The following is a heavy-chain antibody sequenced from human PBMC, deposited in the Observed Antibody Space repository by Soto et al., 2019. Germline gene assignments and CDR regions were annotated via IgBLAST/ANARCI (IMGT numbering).Heavy chain of an antibody. J-gene: IGHJ4*02. V-gene: IGHV4-30-4*01. CDR3: ALDSDGGNTSFAL. Sequence: VQLQESGPGLVRPSETLSLTCTVSGGSISSGNFYWSWILQPPGKGLEWIGYIYFSGSTSYSPSLNSRLTIPLTTSNNQFSPRLTSATAADTAVYYCALDSDGGNTSFALWCQGALVTVSS. D-gene: IGHD1-26*01. CDR1: GGSISSGNFY. CDR2: IYFSGST.